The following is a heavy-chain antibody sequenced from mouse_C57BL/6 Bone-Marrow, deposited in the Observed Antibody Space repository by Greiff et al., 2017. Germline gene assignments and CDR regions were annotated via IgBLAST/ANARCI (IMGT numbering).Heavy chain of an antibody. CDR1: GYTFTSYW. V-gene: IGHV1-61*01. D-gene: IGHD5-5*01. CDR2: IYPSDSET. Sequence: VQLQQPGAELVRPGSSVKLSCKASGYTFTSYWMDWVKQRPGQGLEWIGNIYPSDSETHYNQKFKDKATLTVDKSSSTAYMQLSSLTSEDSAVYYCARGRLPDYWGQGTTLTVSS. J-gene: IGHJ2*01. CDR3: ARGRLPDY.